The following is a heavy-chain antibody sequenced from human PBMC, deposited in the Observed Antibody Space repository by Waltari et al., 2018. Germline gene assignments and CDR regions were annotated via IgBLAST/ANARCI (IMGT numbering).Heavy chain of an antibody. CDR3: ARDRQLWGDAFDI. CDR1: GGSLSSGSYY. CDR2: IYTSGST. D-gene: IGHD5-18*01. V-gene: IGHV4-61*02. Sequence: QVQLQESGPGLVTPSQTLSLTCTVSGGSLSSGSYYWRWIRQPAGKGLEWIGRIYTSGSTNYNPSLKSRVTISVDTSKNQFSLKLSSVTAADTAVYYCARDRQLWGDAFDIWGQGTMVTVSS. J-gene: IGHJ3*02.